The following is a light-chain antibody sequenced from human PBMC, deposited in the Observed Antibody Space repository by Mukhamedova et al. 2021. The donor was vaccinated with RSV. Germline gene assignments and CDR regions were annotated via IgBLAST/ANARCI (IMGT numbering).Light chain of an antibody. Sequence: QDIKNYVAWFQHKPGKAPKSLIYAASRLQGRVPSKFSGSGSGPDFTLTISSLQPEDFATYYCQQYYRYPRTFGQGTKLEI. CDR2: AAS. CDR1: QDIKNY. CDR3: QQYYRYPRT. V-gene: IGKV1-16*02. J-gene: IGKJ2*01.